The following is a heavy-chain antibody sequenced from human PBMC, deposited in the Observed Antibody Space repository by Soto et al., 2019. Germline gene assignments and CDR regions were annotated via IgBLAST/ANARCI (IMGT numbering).Heavy chain of an antibody. CDR1: GYTFTSYD. V-gene: IGHV1-8*01. CDR2: MNPNSGNT. D-gene: IGHD6-19*01. Sequence: QVQLMQSGAEVKKPGASVKVACKASGYTFTSYDINWVRQATGQGLEWMGWMNPNSGNTGYAQKFQGRVTMTRNTSISTAYMELSSLRSEDTAVYYCARGQGAVALRPLDYWGQGTLVTVSS. CDR3: ARGQGAVALRPLDY. J-gene: IGHJ4*02.